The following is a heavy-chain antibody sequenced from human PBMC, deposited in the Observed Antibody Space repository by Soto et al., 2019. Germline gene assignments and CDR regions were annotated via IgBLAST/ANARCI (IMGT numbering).Heavy chain of an antibody. Sequence: QVQLVESGGGLVKPGGSLRLSCAASGFTFSDYYMSWIRQAPGKGLEWVSYISSSGSTIYYADSVKGRFTISRDNAKNSLYLQMTSLRAEDTAVYYCARTISSNYDFWSGCDYWGQGTLVTVSS. V-gene: IGHV3-11*01. CDR3: ARTISSNYDFWSGCDY. CDR2: ISSSGSTI. CDR1: GFTFSDYY. D-gene: IGHD3-3*01. J-gene: IGHJ4*02.